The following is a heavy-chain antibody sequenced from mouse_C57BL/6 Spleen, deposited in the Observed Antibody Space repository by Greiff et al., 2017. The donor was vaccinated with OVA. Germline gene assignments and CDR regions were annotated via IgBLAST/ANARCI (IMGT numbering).Heavy chain of an antibody. J-gene: IGHJ1*03. CDR2: INPNNGGT. V-gene: IGHV1-26*01. D-gene: IGHD2-14*01. CDR3: ARRDDAGYWYFDV. CDR1: GYTFTDYY. Sequence: VQLQQSGPELVKPGASVKISCKASGYTFTDYYMNWVKQSHGKSLEWIGDINPNNGGTSYNQKFKGKATLTVDKSSSTAYMELRSLTSEDSAVNYCARRDDAGYWYFDVWGTGTTVTVSS.